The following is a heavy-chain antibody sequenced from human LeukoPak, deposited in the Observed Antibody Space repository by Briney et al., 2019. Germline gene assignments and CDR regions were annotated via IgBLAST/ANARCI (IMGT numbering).Heavy chain of an antibody. D-gene: IGHD5-18*01. Sequence: SETLSLTCTVSGGSISSGGHSWSWIRQPPGKGLEWIGYIYHSGSGSTYYNPSLKSRVTISIDKSKNQFSLKLNSVTAADTAVYYCARTSLRGYSYGYWFDPWGQGALVTVSS. V-gene: IGHV4-30-2*01. CDR1: GGSISSGGHS. J-gene: IGHJ5*02. CDR2: IYHSGSGST. CDR3: ARTSLRGYSYGYWFDP.